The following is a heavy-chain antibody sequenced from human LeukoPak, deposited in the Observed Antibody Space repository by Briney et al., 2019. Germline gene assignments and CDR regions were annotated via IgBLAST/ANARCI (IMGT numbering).Heavy chain of an antibody. V-gene: IGHV4-59*01. D-gene: IGHD6-13*01. CDR1: GGSISSYY. Sequence: PSETLSLTCTVSGGSISSYYWSWIRQPPGKGLEWIGYIYYSGSTNYNPSLKSRVTISVDTSKNQFSLKLSSVTAAGTAVYYCARIRQQQLRLGYFDYWGQGTLVTVSS. J-gene: IGHJ4*02. CDR2: IYYSGST. CDR3: ARIRQQQLRLGYFDY.